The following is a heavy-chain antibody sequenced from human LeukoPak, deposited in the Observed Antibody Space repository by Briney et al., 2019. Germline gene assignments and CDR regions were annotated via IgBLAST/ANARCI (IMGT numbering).Heavy chain of an antibody. CDR1: GGSISSRSYY. CDR2: IYYNGDS. J-gene: IGHJ4*02. D-gene: IGHD3-16*02. Sequence: NPSETLSLTCTVSGGSISSRSYYWGWIRQSPETGLEWIGSIYYNGDSYYNPSLKSRVTIFVDTSKNQFSLKLSSVTAADTAVYYCARDLRMRTTFGGIIGDFWGQGTLVTVSS. V-gene: IGHV4-39*02. CDR3: ARDLRMRTTFGGIIGDF.